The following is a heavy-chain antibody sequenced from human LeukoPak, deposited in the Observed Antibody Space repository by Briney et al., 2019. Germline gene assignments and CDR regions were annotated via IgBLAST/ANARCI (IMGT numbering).Heavy chain of an antibody. J-gene: IGHJ2*01. CDR2: SYSGGSS. D-gene: IGHD3-16*02. V-gene: IGHV3-53*01. CDR1: GFTVSSNY. Sequence: GGSLRLSCAASGFTVSSNYMSWVRQAPGKGLEWGSVSYSGGSSYYADSVKGRFTISRDNSKNTLYLQMNTLRAEDTAVYFCAREEHYRRYFALWGRGILVTVSS. CDR3: AREEHYRRYFAL.